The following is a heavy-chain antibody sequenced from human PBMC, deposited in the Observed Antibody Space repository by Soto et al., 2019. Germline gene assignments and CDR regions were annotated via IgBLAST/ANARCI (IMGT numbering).Heavy chain of an antibody. CDR2: IYYSGST. CDR1: GGSITSSSYY. V-gene: IGHV4-39*01. CDR3: ATQDVGGSYVYTFDP. D-gene: IGHD1-26*01. J-gene: IGHJ5*02. Sequence: QLHLRESGPGLVKPSETLSLTCTVSGGSITSSSYYWGWIRQPPGKGLEWIGSIYYSGSTYYNPSLKSRVTISVDTSKNQFSLKRSSVTAADTAVYYCATQDVGGSYVYTFDPWGQGTLVTVSS.